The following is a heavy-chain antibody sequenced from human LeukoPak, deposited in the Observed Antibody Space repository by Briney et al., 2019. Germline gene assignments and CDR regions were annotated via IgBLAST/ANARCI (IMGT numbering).Heavy chain of an antibody. CDR3: ARGRYYHDTSGYYSLDY. Sequence: PGGFLRLSCAASGFTFDGYAMHWVRQAPGKGLEWVSSISWNSNSIDYADSVKGRFTISRDNAKNSLYLQLNSLRAEDMALYYCARGRYYHDTSGYYSLDYWGQGTLVTVSS. J-gene: IGHJ4*02. D-gene: IGHD3-22*01. CDR2: ISWNSNSI. CDR1: GFTFDGYA. V-gene: IGHV3-9*03.